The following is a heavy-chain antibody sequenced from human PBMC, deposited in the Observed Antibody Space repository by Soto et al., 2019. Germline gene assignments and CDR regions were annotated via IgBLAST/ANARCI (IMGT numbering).Heavy chain of an antibody. J-gene: IGHJ4*02. CDR2: IIPIFGTT. CDR1: GGTFTRYA. V-gene: IGHV1-69*13. D-gene: IGHD1-26*01. CDR3: ARRGGTYLTPFDY. Sequence: SVKVSCKASGGTFTRYAISWVRQAPGQGLEWMGGIIPIFGTTNYAQRFQGRITITADESTGTTYMELNSLRSEDTAMYYCARRGGTYLTPFDYWGQGTLVTVSS.